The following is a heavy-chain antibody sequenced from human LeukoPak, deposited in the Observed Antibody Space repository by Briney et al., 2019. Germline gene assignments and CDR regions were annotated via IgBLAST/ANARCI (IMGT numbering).Heavy chain of an antibody. D-gene: IGHD2-2*01. CDR1: GGSISSYY. Sequence: SETLSLTCTVSGGSISSYYWSWIRQPPGKGLEWIGYIYYSGSTNYNPSLKSRVTISVDTSKNQFSLKLSSMTAADTAVYYCARDSSSTNSLGDYYYMDVWGKGTTVTVSS. V-gene: IGHV4-59*01. CDR2: IYYSGST. CDR3: ARDSSSTNSLGDYYYMDV. J-gene: IGHJ6*03.